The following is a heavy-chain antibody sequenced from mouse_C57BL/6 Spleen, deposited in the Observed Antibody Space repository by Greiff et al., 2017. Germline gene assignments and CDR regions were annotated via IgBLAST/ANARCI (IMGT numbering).Heavy chain of an antibody. J-gene: IGHJ4*01. V-gene: IGHV5-9-1*02. CDR1: GFTFSSYA. CDR2: ISSGGDYI. CDR3: TRAHYYGSSYPYYYAMDY. Sequence: EVKLMESGEGLVKPGGSLKLSCAASGFTFSSYAMSWVRQTPEKRLEWVAYISSGGDYIYYADTVKGRFTISRDNARNTLYLQMSSLKSEDTAMYYCTRAHYYGSSYPYYYAMDYWGQGTSVTVSS. D-gene: IGHD1-1*01.